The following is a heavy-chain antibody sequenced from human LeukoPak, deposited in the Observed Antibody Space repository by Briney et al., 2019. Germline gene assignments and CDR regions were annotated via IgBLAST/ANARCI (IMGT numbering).Heavy chain of an antibody. CDR3: ARGGLRFQKY. Sequence: GSLRLSCAASGFTFSDYYMSWIRQPPGKGLEWIGEINHSGSTNYNPSLKSRVTISVDTSKNQFSLKLSSVTAADTAVYYCARGGLRFQKYWGQGTLVTVSS. D-gene: IGHD3-3*01. CDR1: GFTFSDYY. V-gene: IGHV4-34*01. CDR2: INHSGST. J-gene: IGHJ4*02.